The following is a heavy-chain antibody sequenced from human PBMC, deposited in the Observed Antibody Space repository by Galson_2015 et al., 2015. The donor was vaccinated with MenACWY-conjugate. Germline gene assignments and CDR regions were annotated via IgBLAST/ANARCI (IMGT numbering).Heavy chain of an antibody. CDR2: IIPIFGTA. D-gene: IGHD1-26*01. CDR1: GGTFSSYA. J-gene: IGHJ6*02. Sequence: SVKVSCKASGGTFSSYAISWVRQAPGQGLEWMGGIIPIFGTANYAQKSQGRVTITADESTSTAYMELSSLRSEDTAVYYCATPAVRSGPLYYYYGMDVWGQGTTVTVSS. CDR3: ATPAVRSGPLYYYYGMDV. V-gene: IGHV1-69*13.